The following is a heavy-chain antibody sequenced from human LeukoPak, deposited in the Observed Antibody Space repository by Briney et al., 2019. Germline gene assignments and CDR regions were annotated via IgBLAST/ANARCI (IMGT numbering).Heavy chain of an antibody. D-gene: IGHD2-15*01. CDR2: ISGSGGST. Sequence: GGSLRLSCAASGFTFSSYAMSWVRQAPGKGLEWVSAISGSGGSTYYADSVKGRFTISRDSSKNTLYLQMNSLRAEDTAVYYYAKVGIVVVVAASPHFDYWGQGTLVTVSS. V-gene: IGHV3-23*01. CDR1: GFTFSSYA. J-gene: IGHJ4*02. CDR3: AKVGIVVVVAASPHFDY.